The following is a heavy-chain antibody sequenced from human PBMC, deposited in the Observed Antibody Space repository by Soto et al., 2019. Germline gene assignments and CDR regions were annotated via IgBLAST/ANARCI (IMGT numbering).Heavy chain of an antibody. CDR3: ATHTVDYYDSTGYGAFAI. CDR1: RGSISSSNYY. CDR2: IHYSGTT. D-gene: IGHD3-22*01. Sequence: TSETLSLTCSGSRGSISSSNYYGGWIRQPPWKGLEWIGSIHYSGTTYYNPSLKSRVTISVDTSKNQFSLRLSSVTAADTAVYYCATHTVDYYDSTGYGAFAIWGQGPMVT. J-gene: IGHJ3*02. V-gene: IGHV4-39*01.